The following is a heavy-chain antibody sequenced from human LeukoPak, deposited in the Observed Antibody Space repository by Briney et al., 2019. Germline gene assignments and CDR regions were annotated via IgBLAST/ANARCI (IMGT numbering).Heavy chain of an antibody. CDR3: ARLVFTMVRGVTLDAFDI. CDR1: GGSISSSSYY. Sequence: PSETLSLTCTVSGGSISSSSYYWGWIRQPPGKGLEWIGSIYYSGSTYYNPSLKSRVTISVDTSKNQFSLKLSSVTAADTAVYYCARLVFTMVRGVTLDAFDIWGQGTMVTVSS. J-gene: IGHJ3*02. V-gene: IGHV4-39*07. CDR2: IYYSGST. D-gene: IGHD3-10*01.